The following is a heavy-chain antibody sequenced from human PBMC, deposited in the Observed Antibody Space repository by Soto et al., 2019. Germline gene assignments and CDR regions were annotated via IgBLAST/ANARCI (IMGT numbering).Heavy chain of an antibody. Sequence: PSETLSLTCAVSGGSISSSNWWSWVRQPPGKGLEWIGEIYHSGSTNYNPSLKSRVTISVDKSKNQFSLKLSSVTAADTAVYYCTTASREGAILSHGYYYYGMDVWGRGTTVTVSS. CDR3: TTASREGAILSHGYYYYGMDV. J-gene: IGHJ6*02. CDR2: IYHSGST. CDR1: GGSISSSNW. V-gene: IGHV4-4*02. D-gene: IGHD1-26*01.